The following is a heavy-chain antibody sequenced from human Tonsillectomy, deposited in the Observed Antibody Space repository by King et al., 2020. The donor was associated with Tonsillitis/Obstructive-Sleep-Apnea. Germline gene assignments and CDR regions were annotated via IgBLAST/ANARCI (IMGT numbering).Heavy chain of an antibody. D-gene: IGHD6-13*01. CDR1: GFTFSSYA. V-gene: IGHV3-30*04. J-gene: IGHJ4*02. Sequence: QLVQSGGGVVQPGRSLRLSCAASGFTFSSYAMHWVRQAPGKGLEWVAVISYDGSNKYYADSVKGRFTISRDNSKNTLYLQMNSLRAEDTAVYYCARDPPLIAAAGTENDYWGQGTLVTVSS. CDR2: ISYDGSNK. CDR3: ARDPPLIAAAGTENDY.